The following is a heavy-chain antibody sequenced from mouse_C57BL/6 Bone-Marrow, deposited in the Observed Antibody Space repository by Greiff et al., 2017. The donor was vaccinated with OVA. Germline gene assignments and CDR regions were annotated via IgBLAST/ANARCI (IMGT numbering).Heavy chain of an antibody. CDR3: ARGIYYGHYYAMDY. CDR1: GYTFTSYG. V-gene: IGHV1-81*01. Sequence: VMLVESGAELARPGASVKLSCKASGYTFTSYGISWVKQRTGQGLEWIGEIYPRSGNTYYNEKFKGKATLTADKSSSTAYMELRSLTSEDSAVYFCARGIYYGHYYAMDYWGQGTSVTVSS. J-gene: IGHJ4*01. CDR2: IYPRSGNT. D-gene: IGHD1-1*01.